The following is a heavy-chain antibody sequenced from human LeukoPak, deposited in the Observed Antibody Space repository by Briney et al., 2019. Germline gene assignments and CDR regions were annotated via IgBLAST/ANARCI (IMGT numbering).Heavy chain of an antibody. CDR1: GFTFDDYT. CDR2: ISWDGGST. V-gene: IGHV3-43*01. CDR3: AKDKGFGENSYYGMDV. J-gene: IGHJ6*02. D-gene: IGHD3-10*01. Sequence: GGSLRLSCAASGFTFDDYTMHWVRQAPGKGLEWVPLISWDGGSTYYADSVKGRFTISRDNSKNSLYLQMNSLRTEDTALYYCAKDKGFGENSYYGMDVWGQGTTVTVSS.